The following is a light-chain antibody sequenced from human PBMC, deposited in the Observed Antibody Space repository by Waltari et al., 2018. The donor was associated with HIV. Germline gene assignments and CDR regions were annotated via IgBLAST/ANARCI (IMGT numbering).Light chain of an antibody. CDR1: TSDVGGYNS. CDR3: SSYTNSDTVV. J-gene: IGLJ2*01. Sequence: QSALTQPASVSGSPGQSITISCTGPTSDVGGYNSFSWYQQHPAKAPKLVILDVSNRPSGVSNRFSGSKSGNTASLTISGLQAEDEAYYYCSSYTNSDTVVFGGGTKVTVL. CDR2: DVS. V-gene: IGLV2-14*03.